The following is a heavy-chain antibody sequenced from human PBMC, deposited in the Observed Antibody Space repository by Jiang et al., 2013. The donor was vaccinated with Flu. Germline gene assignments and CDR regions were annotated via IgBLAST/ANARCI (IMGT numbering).Heavy chain of an antibody. Sequence: TLSLTCAVSGYSISSGYVLGLDPAAPRKGLEWIGSIYHSGSTYYNPSLKSRVTISVDTSKNQFSLKLSSVTAADTAVYYCARAEGGRYYYDSSGYYYVYWGQGTLVTVSS. V-gene: IGHV4-38-2*01. CDR2: IYHSGST. CDR3: ARAEGGRYYYDSSGYYYVY. D-gene: IGHD3-22*01. CDR1: GYSISSGYV. J-gene: IGHJ4*02.